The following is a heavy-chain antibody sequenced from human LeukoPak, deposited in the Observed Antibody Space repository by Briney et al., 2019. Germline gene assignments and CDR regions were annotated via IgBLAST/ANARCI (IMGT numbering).Heavy chain of an antibody. CDR1: GLTFSGSA. CDR2: IRSKANSYAT. D-gene: IGHD3-16*01. J-gene: IGHJ5*02. V-gene: IGHV3-73*01. Sequence: GGSLKLSCAASGLTFSGSAMHWVRQASGKGLDCVGRIRSKANSYATAYAASVKGRFTISRDDSKNTAYLQMNSLKTEDTAVYYCTRLPNYGDNWFDPWGQGTLVTVSS. CDR3: TRLPNYGDNWFDP.